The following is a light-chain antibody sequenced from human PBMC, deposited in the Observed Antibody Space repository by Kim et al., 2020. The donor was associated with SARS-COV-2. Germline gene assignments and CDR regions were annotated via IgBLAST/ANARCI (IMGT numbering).Light chain of an antibody. CDR1: QGISNS. J-gene: IGKJ1*01. V-gene: IGKV1-27*01. CDR2: GAS. CDR3: QKYNRAPWT. Sequence: DIQMAQSPSSLSASVGDRVTMTCRASQGISNSLAWYRQKPGKVPMLLIYGASTLQSGVPSRFSGSGSGTDFTLTISSLQPEDAATYYCQKYNRAPWTFGQGTKVDIK.